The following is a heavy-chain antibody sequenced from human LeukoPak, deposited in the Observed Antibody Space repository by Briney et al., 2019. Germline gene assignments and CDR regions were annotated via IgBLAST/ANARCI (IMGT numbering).Heavy chain of an antibody. Sequence: PGGSLRLSCAASGFTFRNYEMNWVRQAPGKGLEWVSYISSSGSIVYYADSVKGRSTISRDNAKNSLYLQMNSLRAEDTALYYCARGPSVGSGWSPDLWGQGTLVTVSS. CDR2: ISSSGSIV. CDR3: ARGPSVGSGWSPDL. D-gene: IGHD6-19*01. V-gene: IGHV3-48*03. J-gene: IGHJ5*02. CDR1: GFTFRNYE.